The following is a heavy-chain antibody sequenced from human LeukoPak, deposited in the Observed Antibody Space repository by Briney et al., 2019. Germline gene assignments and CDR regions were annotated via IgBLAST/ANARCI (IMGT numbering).Heavy chain of an antibody. Sequence: SETLSLTCTVSGGSISSYYWSWIRQPPGKGLEWIGYIYYSGSTNYNPSLKSRVTISVDTSKNQFSLKLSSVTAADTAVYYCASLYYYYGMDVWGQGTTVTVSS. CDR1: GGSISSYY. CDR2: IYYSGST. CDR3: ASLYYYYGMDV. J-gene: IGHJ6*02. V-gene: IGHV4-59*01.